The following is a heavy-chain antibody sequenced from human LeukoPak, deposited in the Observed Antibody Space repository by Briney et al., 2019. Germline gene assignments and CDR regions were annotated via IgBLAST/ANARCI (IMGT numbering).Heavy chain of an antibody. CDR2: IYYSGST. J-gene: IGHJ3*02. Sequence: SETLSLTCTVSGGSISSYYWSWIRQPPGKGLGWIGYIYYSGSTNYNPSLKSRVTISVDTSKNQFSLKLSSVTAADTAVYYCARHQRGNSDAFDIWGQGTMVTVSS. D-gene: IGHD4-23*01. CDR1: GGSISSYY. CDR3: ARHQRGNSDAFDI. V-gene: IGHV4-59*01.